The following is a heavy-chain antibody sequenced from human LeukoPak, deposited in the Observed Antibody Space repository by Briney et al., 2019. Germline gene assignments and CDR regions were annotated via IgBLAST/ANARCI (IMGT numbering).Heavy chain of an antibody. Sequence: PGGSLRLSCAASGFSFSEYAMHWVRQAPGKGLEWVTVIWFDGRQTFYADSVKGRFTISRDNSKNTLYLQMNSLRPEDTPLYFCAKDRTLPGTVARYYFDPWGQGSLVTVSS. D-gene: IGHD1-26*01. CDR1: GFSFSEYA. CDR2: IWFDGRQT. J-gene: IGHJ4*02. V-gene: IGHV3-33*06. CDR3: AKDRTLPGTVARYYFDP.